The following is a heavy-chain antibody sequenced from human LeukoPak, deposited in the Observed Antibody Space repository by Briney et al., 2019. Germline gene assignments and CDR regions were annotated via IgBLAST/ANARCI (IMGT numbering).Heavy chain of an antibody. CDR1: GNSFTNYW. D-gene: IGHD6-6*01. V-gene: IGHV5-51*01. J-gene: IGHJ3*02. CDR2: IYPGDSDT. Sequence: GESLKISCKGSGNSFTNYWIAWVRQMPGKGLEWMGIIYPGDSDTRYSPPFQGQVTISADKSISTAYLQWSSLKASDTAMYYCARPEAARRFDAFDIWGQGTMVTVSS. CDR3: ARPEAARRFDAFDI.